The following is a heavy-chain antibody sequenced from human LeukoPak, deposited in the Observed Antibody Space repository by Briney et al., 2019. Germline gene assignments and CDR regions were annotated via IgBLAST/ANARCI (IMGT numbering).Heavy chain of an antibody. CDR2: INHSGST. D-gene: IGHD3-10*01. CDR3: AREGWLHNRGVPFDY. CDR1: GMSITSRHY. Sequence: SETLSLTCSVSGMSITSRHYWGWIRQPPGKGLEWIGEINHSGSTNYNPSLKSRVTISVDTSKNQFSLKLSSVTAADTAVYYCAREGWLHNRGVPFDYWGQGTLVTVSS. J-gene: IGHJ4*02. V-gene: IGHV4-34*01.